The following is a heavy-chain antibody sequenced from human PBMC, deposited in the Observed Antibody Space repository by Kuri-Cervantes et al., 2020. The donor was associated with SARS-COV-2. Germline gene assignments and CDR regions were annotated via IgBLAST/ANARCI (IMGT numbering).Heavy chain of an antibody. CDR3: AREYGSGSYYVQIDI. V-gene: IGHV4-30-4*08. D-gene: IGHD3-10*01. Sequence: SETLSLTCTVSGGSISSGDYYWSWIRQPPGKGLEWIGYIYYSGSTYYSPSLKSRVTISVDTSKNQFSLKLSSVTAADTAVYYCAREYGSGSYYVQIDIWGQGTMVTVSS. CDR2: IYYSGST. J-gene: IGHJ3*02. CDR1: GGSISSGDYY.